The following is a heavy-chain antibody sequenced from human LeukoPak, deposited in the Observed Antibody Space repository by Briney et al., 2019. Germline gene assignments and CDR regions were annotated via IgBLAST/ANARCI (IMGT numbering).Heavy chain of an antibody. CDR3: ARVDIVATNYFDY. J-gene: IGHJ4*02. CDR2: IYHSGST. D-gene: IGHD5-12*01. Sequence: PSETLSLTCAVSGGSISSGGYSWSWIRQPPGKGPEWIGYIYHSGSTYYNPSLKSQVTISVDRSKNQFSLKLSSVTAADTAVYYCARVDIVATNYFDYWGQGTLVTVSS. CDR1: GGSISSGGYS. V-gene: IGHV4-30-2*01.